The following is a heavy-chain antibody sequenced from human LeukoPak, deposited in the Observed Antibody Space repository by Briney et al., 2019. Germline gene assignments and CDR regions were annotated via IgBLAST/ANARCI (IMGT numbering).Heavy chain of an antibody. V-gene: IGHV4-39*02. Sequence: SETLSLTCTVSGGSISTSNYYWGWIRQPPGKGLQWTGSIYYTGSTYYNPSLKSRVTISVDTSKSHFSLNLSSVTAADTAVYYCARVNWNDEYFDYWGQGTLVSVPS. CDR1: GGSISTSNYY. CDR2: IYYTGST. D-gene: IGHD1-1*01. J-gene: IGHJ4*02. CDR3: ARVNWNDEYFDY.